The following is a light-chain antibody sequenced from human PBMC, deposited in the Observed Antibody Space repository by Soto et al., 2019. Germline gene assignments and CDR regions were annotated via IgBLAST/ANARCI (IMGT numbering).Light chain of an antibody. CDR2: SAS. J-gene: IGKJ2*03. CDR1: QDINVY. Sequence: DIQMTQSPSSVSASIGDTVTITCRASQDINVYLNWYQQKPGEVPKLLIYSASTLHSGVPSRFTASGSETDYTPTIRSRKPEDFGTYYCQHGYVAPYSFGQGTKVDI. CDR3: QHGYVAPYS. V-gene: IGKV1-39*01.